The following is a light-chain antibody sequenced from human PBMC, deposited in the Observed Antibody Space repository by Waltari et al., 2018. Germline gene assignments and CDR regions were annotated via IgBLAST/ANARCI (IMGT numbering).Light chain of an antibody. CDR2: EVS. Sequence: QSALTQPASVSGSPGQSITVSCTGTSSDVGSYNLVSWYQQHPGKAPKLLIFEVSQLPSGISNRFSGSKSGNTASLTVSGLQAEDGADYYCSSYAGNRSVVFGGVTKLTVL. V-gene: IGLV2-23*02. CDR1: SSDVGSYNL. J-gene: IGLJ2*01. CDR3: SSYAGNRSVV.